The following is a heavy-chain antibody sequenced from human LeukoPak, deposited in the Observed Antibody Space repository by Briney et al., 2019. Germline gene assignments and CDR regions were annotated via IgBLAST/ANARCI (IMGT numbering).Heavy chain of an antibody. J-gene: IGHJ6*03. D-gene: IGHD1-7*01. Sequence: GGCLRLSCATSGFTFSSSAMSWVRQAPGEGLEWVSAISGSGGSTYYADSVKGRFTISRDNSKNTLYLQMNSLRAEDTAVYYCAKRRGLELLYYYYMDVWGKGTTVTVSS. V-gene: IGHV3-23*01. CDR2: ISGSGGST. CDR3: AKRRGLELLYYYYMDV. CDR1: GFTFSSSA.